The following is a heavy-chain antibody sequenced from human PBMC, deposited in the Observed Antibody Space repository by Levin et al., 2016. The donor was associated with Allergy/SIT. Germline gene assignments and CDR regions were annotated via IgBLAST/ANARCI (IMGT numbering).Heavy chain of an antibody. CDR3: ASGIFGVVIGYYYYGMDV. J-gene: IGHJ6*02. Sequence: SVKVSCKASGGTFSSYAISWVRQAPGQGLEWMGGIIPIFGTANYAQKFQGRVTITADESTSTAYMELSSLRSEDTAVYYCASGIFGVVIGYYYYGMDVWGQGTTVTVSS. CDR1: GGTFSSYA. D-gene: IGHD3-3*02. V-gene: IGHV1-69*13. CDR2: IIPIFGTA.